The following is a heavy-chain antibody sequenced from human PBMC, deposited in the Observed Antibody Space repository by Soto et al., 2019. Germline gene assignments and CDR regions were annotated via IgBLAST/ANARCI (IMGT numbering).Heavy chain of an antibody. Sequence: PSETLSLTCTVSGGSISSYYWSWIRQPPGKGLEWIGYIYYSGSTNYNPSLKSRVTISVDTSKNQFSLKLSSVTAADTAVYYCARVSTVVTPGVDYYSGMDVWGQGTTVTVSS. J-gene: IGHJ6*02. V-gene: IGHV4-59*01. CDR2: IYYSGST. CDR3: ARVSTVVTPGVDYYSGMDV. CDR1: GGSISSYY. D-gene: IGHD4-17*01.